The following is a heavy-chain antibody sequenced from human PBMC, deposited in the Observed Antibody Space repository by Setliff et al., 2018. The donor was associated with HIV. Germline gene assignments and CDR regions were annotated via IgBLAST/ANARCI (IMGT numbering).Heavy chain of an antibody. D-gene: IGHD4-17*01. CDR2: VYYSGST. V-gene: IGHV4-59*11. J-gene: IGHJ4*02. Sequence: SETLSLTCTVSGGSISSHYWSWIRQPPGMGLEWIGYVYYSGSTKYNPSLKSRVTISVDTSKNQFSVKLTSVTPANTALYYCARGGTTVPNYFDYWGQGTLVTVSS. CDR1: GGSISSHY. CDR3: ARGGTTVPNYFDY.